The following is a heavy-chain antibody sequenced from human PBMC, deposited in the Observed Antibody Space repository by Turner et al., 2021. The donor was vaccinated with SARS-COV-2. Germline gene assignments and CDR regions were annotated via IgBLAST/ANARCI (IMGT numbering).Heavy chain of an antibody. V-gene: IGHV3-7*01. Sequence: EVQLVESEGGLVQPGGSLRLSCAASGFTFSSYWMSWVRQAPGKGLEWVANIDQDRSEKYYVGSVKGRFTISRDNAKNSLYLQVNSLRAEDTAVYYCARSELGLFFDYWGQGTLVTVSS. CDR1: GFTFSSYW. J-gene: IGHJ4*02. D-gene: IGHD7-27*01. CDR3: ARSELGLFFDY. CDR2: IDQDRSEK.